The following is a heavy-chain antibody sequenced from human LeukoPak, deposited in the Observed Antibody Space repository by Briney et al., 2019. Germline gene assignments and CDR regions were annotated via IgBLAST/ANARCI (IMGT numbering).Heavy chain of an antibody. CDR2: IYHSGST. Sequence: SGTLSLTCAVSGGSISSSNWWSWVRQPPGKGLEWIGEIYHSGSTNYNPSLKSRVTISVDKSTNQFSLKLSSVTAADTAVYYYARDLWFGESLHNWFDPWGQGTLVTVSS. J-gene: IGHJ5*02. CDR3: ARDLWFGESLHNWFDP. CDR1: GGSISSSNW. D-gene: IGHD3-10*01. V-gene: IGHV4-4*02.